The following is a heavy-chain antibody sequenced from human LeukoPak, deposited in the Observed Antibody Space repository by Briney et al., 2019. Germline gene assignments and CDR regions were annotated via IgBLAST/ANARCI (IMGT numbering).Heavy chain of an antibody. CDR1: GGSISSSSYY. J-gene: IGHJ5*02. Sequence: PSQTLSLTCTVSGGSISSSSYYWGWIRQPPGKGLEWIGSIYYSGSTYYNPSLKSRVTISVDTSKNQFSLKLSSVTAADTAVYYCARQSRVQYRPGFDPWGQGTLVTVSS. CDR3: ARQSRVQYRPGFDP. V-gene: IGHV4-39*01. CDR2: IYYSGST. D-gene: IGHD4-11*01.